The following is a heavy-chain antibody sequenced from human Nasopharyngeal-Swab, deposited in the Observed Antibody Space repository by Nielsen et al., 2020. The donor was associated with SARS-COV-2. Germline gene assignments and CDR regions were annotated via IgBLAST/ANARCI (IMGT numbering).Heavy chain of an antibody. CDR2: IKSKTDGGTT. CDR1: EFTFSNAW. V-gene: IGHV3-15*01. Sequence: GASLIISCAASEFTFSNAWMSWVRQAPGKGLEWVGSIKSKTDGGTTDYAAPVKGRFTISRDDSKNTLYLQMNSLKTEDTAVYYCTRGGLYGMDVWGQGTTVTVSS. D-gene: IGHD3-16*01. CDR3: TRGGLYGMDV. J-gene: IGHJ6*02.